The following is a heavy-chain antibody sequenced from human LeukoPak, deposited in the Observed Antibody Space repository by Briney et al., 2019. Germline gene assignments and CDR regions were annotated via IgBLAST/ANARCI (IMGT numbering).Heavy chain of an antibody. Sequence: PGGSLRLSCAASGFTFSSYAMSWVCKAQGKGLELVSGISGSGGTTYYADSVNGRLTISRDNSKNKLYFQMKSFRAEGKAVCYCSKGGVLWGTGTKFAFDIWGHGTMVTVSS. V-gene: IGHV3-23*01. CDR3: SKGGVLWGTGTKFAFDI. D-gene: IGHD1-1*01. CDR1: GFTFSSYA. J-gene: IGHJ3*02. CDR2: ISGSGGTT.